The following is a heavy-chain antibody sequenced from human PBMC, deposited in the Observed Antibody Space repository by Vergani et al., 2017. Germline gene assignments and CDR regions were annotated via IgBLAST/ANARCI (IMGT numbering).Heavy chain of an antibody. CDR1: GFTFSSYA. Sequence: EVQLLESGGGLVQPGVSLRLSCAASGFTFSSYAMSWVRQAPGKGLDWFSAIRGSGGSTYYADSVKGRFTISRDNSKNTLYLQMNSLRAEDTAVYYCTKDRVVVPAAKGEAFDIWGQGTLVTVSS. CDR3: TKDRVVVPAAKGEAFDI. D-gene: IGHD2-2*01. CDR2: IRGSGGST. J-gene: IGHJ4*02. V-gene: IGHV3-23*01.